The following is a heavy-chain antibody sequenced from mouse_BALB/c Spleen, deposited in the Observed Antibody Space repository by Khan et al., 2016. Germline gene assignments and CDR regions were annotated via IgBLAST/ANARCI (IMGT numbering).Heavy chain of an antibody. D-gene: IGHD1-1*01. CDR2: IDPANGNT. CDR1: GFNIIDTY. CDR3: ASRGLVYYYCSTYCC. Sequence: EGQSQESGAELVKPGASVKLSCTASGFNIIDTYMHWVKQRPEQGLEWIGRIDPANGNTKYDPKFPGKATITADTSSNTAYLQLNSLTSEDSAVSYCASRGLVYYYCSTYCCWGRGTTLAVSS. J-gene: IGHJ2*01. V-gene: IGHV14-3*02.